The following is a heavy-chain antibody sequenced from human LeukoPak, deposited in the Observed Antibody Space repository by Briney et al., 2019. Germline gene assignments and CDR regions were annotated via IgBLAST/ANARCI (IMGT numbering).Heavy chain of an antibody. CDR1: GFTFSSYW. V-gene: IGHV3-7*01. CDR2: IKQDGSEK. Sequence: GGSLRLSCAASGFTFSSYWMSWVRQAPGKGLEWVANIKQDGSEKYYVDSVKGRFTISRDNAKNSLYLQMNSLRAEGTAVYYCARDDCSSISCYHNWFDPWGQGTLVTISS. D-gene: IGHD2-2*01. J-gene: IGHJ5*02. CDR3: ARDDCSSISCYHNWFDP.